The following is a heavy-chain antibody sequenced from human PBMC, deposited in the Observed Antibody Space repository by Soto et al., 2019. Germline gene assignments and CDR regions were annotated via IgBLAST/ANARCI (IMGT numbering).Heavy chain of an antibody. Sequence: VQLVESGGGVVQPGRSLRLSCAASGFTFSSYGMHWVRQAPGKGLEWVSYISTSGSTIYYADSVKGRFTISRDNAKNSLYLQVNSLRAEDTAVYYCARETGGAPNYWGQGTLVTVSS. D-gene: IGHD1-26*01. CDR2: ISTSGSTI. V-gene: IGHV3-48*04. CDR3: ARETGGAPNY. J-gene: IGHJ4*02. CDR1: GFTFSSYG.